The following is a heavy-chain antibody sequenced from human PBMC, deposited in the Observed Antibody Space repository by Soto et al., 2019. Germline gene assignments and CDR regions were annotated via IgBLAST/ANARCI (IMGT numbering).Heavy chain of an antibody. CDR2: ISYDGSNK. J-gene: IGHJ4*02. Sequence: QVQLVESGGGVVQPGRSLRLSCAASGFTFSSYAMHWVRQAPGKGLEWVAVISYDGSNKYYADSVKGRFTISRDNSKNTLYLQMNSLRAEDTAVYYCARDRKRELRATGDFDYWGQGTLVTVSS. V-gene: IGHV3-30-3*01. CDR1: GFTFSSYA. D-gene: IGHD1-7*01. CDR3: ARDRKRELRATGDFDY.